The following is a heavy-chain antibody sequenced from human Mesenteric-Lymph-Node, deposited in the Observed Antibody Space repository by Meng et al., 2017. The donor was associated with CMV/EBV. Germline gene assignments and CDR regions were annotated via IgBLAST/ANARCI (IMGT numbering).Heavy chain of an antibody. Sequence: CRTSGYSFTNYYMHWVRQAPGQGLEWMGTIYCSSGSTNYAQKTQGRVTMSSDTSTRTVYVEMSSLRSEDTAVYYCVRGGAVAATGDDWGQGTLVTVSS. CDR1: GYSFTNYY. V-gene: IGHV1-46*04. CDR2: IYCSSGST. J-gene: IGHJ4*02. D-gene: IGHD2-15*01. CDR3: VRGGAVAATGDD.